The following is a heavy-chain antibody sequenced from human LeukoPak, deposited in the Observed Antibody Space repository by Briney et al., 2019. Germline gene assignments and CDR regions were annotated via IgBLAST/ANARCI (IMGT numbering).Heavy chain of an antibody. D-gene: IGHD4-17*01. CDR2: ISSSSSYI. J-gene: IGHJ5*02. V-gene: IGHV3-21*01. CDR3: ARLYGDSRGGWFDP. CDR1: GFTFSSYS. Sequence: GGSLRLSCAASGFTFSSYSMNWVRQAPGKGLEWVSSISSSSSYIYYADSVKGRFTTSRDNAKNSLYLQMNSLRAEDTAVYYCARLYGDSRGGWFDPWGQGTLVTVSS.